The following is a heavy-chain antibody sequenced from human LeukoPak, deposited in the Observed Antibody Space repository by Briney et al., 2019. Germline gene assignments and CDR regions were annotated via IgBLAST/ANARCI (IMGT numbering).Heavy chain of an antibody. CDR3: AKDRYSYAFEYFES. CDR1: GFTFSSYG. Sequence: PGGSLRLSCAASGFTFSSYGMHWVRQAPGKGLEWVAVISNDESKKYYADSVKGRFTISRDNSKNTLSLQVSSLRAEDTAVYYCAKDRYSYAFEYFESWGQGTLVTVFS. D-gene: IGHD3-16*01. V-gene: IGHV3-30*18. CDR2: ISNDESKK. J-gene: IGHJ4*02.